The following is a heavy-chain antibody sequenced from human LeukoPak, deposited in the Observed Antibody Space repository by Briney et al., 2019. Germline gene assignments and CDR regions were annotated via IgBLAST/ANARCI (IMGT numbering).Heavy chain of an antibody. D-gene: IGHD4-11*01. Sequence: PGASLRLSCAASGFTFSSYAMSWVRQAPGKGLEWVSAISGSGGSTYYADSVKGRFTISRDNSKNTLYLQMNSLRAEDTAVYYCAKCNYPLGYYYYGMDVWGQGTTVTVSS. CDR1: GFTFSSYA. CDR3: AKCNYPLGYYYYGMDV. CDR2: ISGSGGST. V-gene: IGHV3-23*01. J-gene: IGHJ6*02.